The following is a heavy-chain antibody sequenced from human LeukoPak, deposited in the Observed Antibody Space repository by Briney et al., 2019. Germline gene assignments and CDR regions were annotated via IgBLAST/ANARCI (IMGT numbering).Heavy chain of an antibody. J-gene: IGHJ6*02. CDR3: ARESRLRRENYYYGLDV. CDR2: IWYDGSDE. V-gene: IGHV3-33*01. CDR1: KFIFSDYG. Sequence: GGSLRLSCAASKFIFSDYGMHWVRQAPGKGLEWVAFIWYDGSDEYYADSVKGRFTISRDTSKNTLYLQMNSLRADDTAVYYCARESRLRRENYYYGLDVWGQGTTVTVSS. D-gene: IGHD1-26*01.